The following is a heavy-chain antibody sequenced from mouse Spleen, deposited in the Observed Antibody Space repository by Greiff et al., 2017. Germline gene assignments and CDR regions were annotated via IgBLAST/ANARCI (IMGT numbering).Heavy chain of an antibody. CDR2: IDPSDSYT. J-gene: IGHJ2*01. CDR1: GYTFTSYW. CDR3: ARPFYYGSSLGDY. Sequence: VKLQQPGAELVMPGASVKLSCKASGYTFTSYWMHWVKQRPGQGLEWIGEIDPSDSYTNYNQKFKGKATLTVDKSSSTAYMQLSSLTSEDSAVYYCARPFYYGSSLGDYWGQGTTLTVSS. V-gene: IGHV1-69*01. D-gene: IGHD1-1*01.